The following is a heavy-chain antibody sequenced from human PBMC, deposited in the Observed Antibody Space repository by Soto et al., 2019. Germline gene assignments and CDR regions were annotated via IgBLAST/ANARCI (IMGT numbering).Heavy chain of an antibody. V-gene: IGHV4-34*01. Sequence: SETLSLTCAVSGGSFRGYFWSWIRQSPAKGLEWIGEINDSGNTYYNPSFKSRLTISVDTSTSQISLRLTSVTAADSAVYYCQGGDFWGQGTRVTSPQ. D-gene: IGHD3-16*01. CDR1: GGSFRGYF. J-gene: IGHJ4*02. CDR3: QGGDF. CDR2: INDSGNT.